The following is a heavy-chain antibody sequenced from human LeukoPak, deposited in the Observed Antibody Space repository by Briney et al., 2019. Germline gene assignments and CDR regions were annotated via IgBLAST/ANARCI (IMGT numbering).Heavy chain of an antibody. V-gene: IGHV3-23*01. CDR3: AKVGDWNDAYYFDY. J-gene: IGHJ4*02. Sequence: PGGSLRLSCAASGLSFSSYAMSWVRQAPGKGLEWVSANSGSGGSAYYADSVKGRFTISRDNSKNTLYLQMNSLRAEDTAVYYCAKVGDWNDAYYFDYWGQGTLVTVSS. D-gene: IGHD1-1*01. CDR1: GLSFSSYA. CDR2: NSGSGGSA.